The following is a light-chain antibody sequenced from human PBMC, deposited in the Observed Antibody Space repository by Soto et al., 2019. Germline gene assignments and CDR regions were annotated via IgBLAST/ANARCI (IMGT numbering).Light chain of an antibody. J-gene: IGKJ4*01. V-gene: IGKV1-5*01. CDR1: QSITSW. CDR2: DAS. CDR3: QQYNSHDDIA. Sequence: DIQITQSPSTLSASVGDRVTITCRASQSITSWLAWYQQKPGKAPNLLIYDASSLQSGVPSRFSGSGSGTEFTLTISSLQPDDSATYYCQQYNSHDDIAFGRGTMVDIK.